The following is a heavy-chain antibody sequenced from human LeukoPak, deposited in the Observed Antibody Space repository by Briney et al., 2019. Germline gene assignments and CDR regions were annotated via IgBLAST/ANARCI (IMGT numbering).Heavy chain of an antibody. CDR1: GGSFSGYY. CDR2: INHSGST. D-gene: IGHD6-19*01. J-gene: IGHJ4*02. Sequence: SETLSLTCAVYGGSFSGYYWSWIRQPPGKGLEWIGEINHSGSTNYNPSLKSRVTISVDTSKNQFSLKLSSVTAADTAVYYCARCDSTVALDYWGQGTLVTVSS. V-gene: IGHV4-34*01. CDR3: ARCDSTVALDY.